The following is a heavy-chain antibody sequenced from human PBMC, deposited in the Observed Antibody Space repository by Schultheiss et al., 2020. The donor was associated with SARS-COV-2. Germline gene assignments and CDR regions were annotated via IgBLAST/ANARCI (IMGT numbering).Heavy chain of an antibody. D-gene: IGHD4-17*01. V-gene: IGHV3-30*04. Sequence: GGSLRLSCAASGFTFSSYAMHWVRQAPGKGLEWVAVISYDGSNKYYADSVKGRFTISRDNSKNTLYLQMNSLRAEDTALYYCAKDILRGGEDLDYGDYYYYGMDVWGQGTTVTVSS. CDR3: AKDILRGGEDLDYGDYYYYGMDV. CDR1: GFTFSSYA. CDR2: ISYDGSNK. J-gene: IGHJ6*02.